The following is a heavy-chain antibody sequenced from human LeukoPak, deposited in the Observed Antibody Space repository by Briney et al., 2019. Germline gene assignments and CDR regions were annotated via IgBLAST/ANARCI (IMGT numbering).Heavy chain of an antibody. CDR2: IYTSGST. Sequence: SQTLSLTCTASGGSISSGSYYWSWIRQPAGKGLEWIGRIYTSGSTNYNPSLKSRVTMSVDTSKNQFSLKLSSVTAADTAVYYCASNPCSGGSCYVVDWGQGTLVTVSS. V-gene: IGHV4-61*02. J-gene: IGHJ4*02. CDR3: ASNPCSGGSCYVVD. CDR1: GGSISSGSYY. D-gene: IGHD2-15*01.